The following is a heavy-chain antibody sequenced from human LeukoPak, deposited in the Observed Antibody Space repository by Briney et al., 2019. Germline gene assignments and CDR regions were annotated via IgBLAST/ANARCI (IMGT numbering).Heavy chain of an antibody. CDR1: GFTFSSYW. V-gene: IGHV3-7*01. J-gene: IGHJ4*02. CDR2: IKQDGGEK. Sequence: GGSLGLSCAASGFTFSSYWMTWVRQAPGKGLEWVANIKQDGGEKYYVDSVKGRFTISRDNAQNSLYLQMNSLRAEDTAVYYCARDQPSRYYSDWGQGTLVTVSS. CDR3: ARDQPSRYYSD. D-gene: IGHD2/OR15-2a*01.